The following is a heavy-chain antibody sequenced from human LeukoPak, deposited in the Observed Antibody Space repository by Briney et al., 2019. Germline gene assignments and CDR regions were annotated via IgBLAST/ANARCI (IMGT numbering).Heavy chain of an antibody. CDR1: GGSFSGYY. V-gene: IGHV4-34*01. J-gene: IGHJ6*02. Sequence: PSETLSLTCAVYGGSFSGYYWSWIRQPPGKGLEWIGEINHSGSTNYNPSLKSRVTISVDTSKNQFSLKLSSVTAADTAVYYCARGPYYYYGMVVWGQGTTVTVSS. CDR2: INHSGST. CDR3: ARGPYYYYGMVV.